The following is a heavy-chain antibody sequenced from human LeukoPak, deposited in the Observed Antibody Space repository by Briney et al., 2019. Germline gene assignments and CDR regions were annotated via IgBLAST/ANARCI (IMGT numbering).Heavy chain of an antibody. J-gene: IGHJ4*02. CDR2: ISSSSHI. V-gene: IGHV3-69-1*01. CDR1: GFTFSNAW. D-gene: IGHD6-19*01. CDR3: ARGDKSSGWYFLDY. Sequence: PGGSLRLSCAASGFTFSNAWMSWVRQAPGKGLEWVSSISSSSHIYYTDSVKGRFTISRDNAKTSLNLQVNSLRAEDTAVYYCARGDKSSGWYFLDYWGRGTLVTVSS.